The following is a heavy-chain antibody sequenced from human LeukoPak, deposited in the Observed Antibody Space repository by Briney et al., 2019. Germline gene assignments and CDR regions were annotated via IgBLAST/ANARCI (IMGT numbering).Heavy chain of an antibody. CDR3: ARDLRIQLWAFGGFDY. D-gene: IGHD5-18*01. J-gene: IGHJ4*02. CDR2: IIPIFGTA. Sequence: GASVKVSCKASGGTFSSYAISWVRQAPGQGLEWMGGIIPIFGTANYAQKFQGRVTITADESTSTAYMELSSLRSEDTAVYYCARDLRIQLWAFGGFDYWGQGTLVTVSS. CDR1: GGTFSSYA. V-gene: IGHV1-69*13.